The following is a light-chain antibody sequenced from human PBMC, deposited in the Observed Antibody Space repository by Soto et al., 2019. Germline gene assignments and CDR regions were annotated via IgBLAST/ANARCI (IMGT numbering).Light chain of an antibody. V-gene: IGLV1-40*01. Sequence: QSVLTQPPSVSGAPGQRVTISCTGSSSNIGAGYDGHWYQQLPGTAPKLLIYGNSNRPSGVPDRFSGSKSGTSASLAITGLQAEDEADYYCQSYDSSLRGGVFGGGTKVTVL. CDR3: QSYDSSLRGGV. J-gene: IGLJ3*02. CDR2: GNS. CDR1: SSNIGAGYD.